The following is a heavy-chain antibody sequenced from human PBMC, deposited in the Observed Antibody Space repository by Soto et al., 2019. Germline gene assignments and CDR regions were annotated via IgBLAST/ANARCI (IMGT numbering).Heavy chain of an antibody. CDR2: ISGSGGST. CDR3: AKSVFGLDCFSSPFFGILGELYYYGMDV. Sequence: GGSLRLSCAASGFTFSSYAMSWVRQAPGKGLEWVSAISGSGGSTYYADSVKGRFTISRDNSKNTLYLQMNSLRAEDTAVYYCAKSVFGLDCFSSPFFGILGELYYYGMDVWGQGTTVTVSS. J-gene: IGHJ6*02. CDR1: GFTFSSYA. V-gene: IGHV3-23*01. D-gene: IGHD3-3*01.